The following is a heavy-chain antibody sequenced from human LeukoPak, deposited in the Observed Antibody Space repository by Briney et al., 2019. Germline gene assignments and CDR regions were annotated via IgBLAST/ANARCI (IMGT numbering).Heavy chain of an antibody. D-gene: IGHD2-15*01. CDR2: IASDGSKI. J-gene: IGHJ4*02. CDR3: AKDHKAAGNRYFDY. CDR1: GFTFSTYV. V-gene: IGHV3-30*02. Sequence: GGSLRLSCAAVGFTFSTYVVQWVRQAPGKGLEWVAFIASDGSKIYYADSVKGRFTISRDNSKSTLYLQMNSLRVEDTAIYYCAKDHKAAGNRYFDYWGQGTLVTVSS.